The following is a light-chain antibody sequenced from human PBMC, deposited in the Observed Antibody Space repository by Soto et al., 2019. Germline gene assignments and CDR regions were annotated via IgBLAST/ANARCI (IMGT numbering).Light chain of an antibody. Sequence: EIVLTQSPGTLSLSPGETATLSCRASQSLTSSYLAWYQQRPGQAPSLLIYGVSSRTTGIPDRFSGSGSGTEFTLTITSLQPDDFATYYCQQYNSFPLTFGGGTKVDIK. J-gene: IGKJ4*01. CDR1: QSLTSSY. CDR2: GVS. V-gene: IGKV3-20*01. CDR3: QQYNSFPLT.